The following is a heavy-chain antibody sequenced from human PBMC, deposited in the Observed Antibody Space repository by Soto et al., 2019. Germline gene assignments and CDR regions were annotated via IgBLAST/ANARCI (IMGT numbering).Heavy chain of an antibody. CDR1: GGSISSSNW. D-gene: IGHD5-18*01. V-gene: IGHV4-4*02. CDR2: IYHSGST. Sequence: SETLSLTCAVSGGSISSSNWWSWVRQPPGKGLEWIGEIYHSGSTNYNPSLKSRVTISVDKSKNQFSLKLSSVTAADTAVYYCARDRGPPHTAMGLDWGQGTLVTAPQ. CDR3: ARDRGPPHTAMGLD. J-gene: IGHJ4*02.